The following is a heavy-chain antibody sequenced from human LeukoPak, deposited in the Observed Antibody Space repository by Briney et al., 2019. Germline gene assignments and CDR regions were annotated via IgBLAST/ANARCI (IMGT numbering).Heavy chain of an antibody. D-gene: IGHD1-26*01. V-gene: IGHV3-30*03. J-gene: IGHJ4*02. CDR1: GFSFKDYN. CDR2: ITYDGSNK. CDR3: ARDRAVGATFYFDY. Sequence: GGSLRLSCAASGFSFKDYNMHWVRQAPGKGLEWVAVITYDGSNKYYTDSVKGRFTISRDNSKSTLYLQMNSLRAEDTAVYYCARDRAVGATFYFDYWGQGTLVTVSS.